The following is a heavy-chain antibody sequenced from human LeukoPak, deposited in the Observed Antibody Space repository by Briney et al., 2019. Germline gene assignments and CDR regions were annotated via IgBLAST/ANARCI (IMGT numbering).Heavy chain of an antibody. J-gene: IGHJ3*02. CDR3: AKGAYFTNHEARDAFDI. V-gene: IGHV3-23*01. CDR1: GFTFSSYA. CDR2: LSDSGDAT. Sequence: GGSLRLSCAASGFTFSSYAMSWLRQAPGKGLEWVSGLSDSGDATYQPDSVKGRFTISRDNSRKTLYLQMNSLRVEDTAIYYCAKGAYFTNHEARDAFDIWGQGTRVTVSS. D-gene: IGHD3-3*01.